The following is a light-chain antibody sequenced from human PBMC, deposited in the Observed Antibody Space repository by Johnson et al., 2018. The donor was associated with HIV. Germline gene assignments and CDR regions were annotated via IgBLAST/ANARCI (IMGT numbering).Light chain of an antibody. J-gene: IGLJ1*01. CDR3: GTWACSLSAYV. CDR1: SSNIGSNF. Sequence: QSVLTQPPSVSAAPGQKVTISCSGSSSNIGSNFVSWYQQLPGTAPKLLIYENNKRPSGIPDRFSGSKSGTSATLDITGLQTGDEADYYCGTWACSLSAYVFGPGTKVTVL. CDR2: ENN. V-gene: IGLV1-51*01.